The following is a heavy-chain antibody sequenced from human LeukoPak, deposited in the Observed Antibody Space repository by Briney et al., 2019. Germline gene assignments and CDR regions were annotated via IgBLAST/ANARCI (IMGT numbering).Heavy chain of an antibody. D-gene: IGHD5-12*01. Sequence: GGSLRLSCAGSGFTFNSYGMNWVRQAPGKGLEWISFISKSGNYIHYGDSLKGRCTISRDNAKRSLYLQLSSLRVEDTAVYYCVRGGGDDPPDYWGQGTLVAVTS. CDR3: VRGGGDDPPDY. V-gene: IGHV3-21*01. J-gene: IGHJ4*02. CDR2: ISKSGNYI. CDR1: GFTFNSYG.